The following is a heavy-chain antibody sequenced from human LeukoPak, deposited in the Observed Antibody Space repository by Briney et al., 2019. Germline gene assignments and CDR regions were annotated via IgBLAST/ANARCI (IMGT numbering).Heavy chain of an antibody. Sequence: PSETLSLTCTVSGASISSGAHYWSWVRQHPGEGLEWIGYIYYTRTTYYNPSLTSRVTISVDTSKNQFSLKLSSVTAADTAVYYCATKRSGISWYDYWGQGTLVTVSS. D-gene: IGHD3-3*01. V-gene: IGHV4-31*03. J-gene: IGHJ4*02. CDR2: IYYTRTT. CDR1: GASISSGAHY. CDR3: ATKRSGISWYDY.